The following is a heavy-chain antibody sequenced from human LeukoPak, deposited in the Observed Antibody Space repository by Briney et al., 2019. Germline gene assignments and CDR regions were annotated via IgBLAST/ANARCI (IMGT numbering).Heavy chain of an antibody. Sequence: GGSLRLSCAASGFTFSSYAMHWVRQAPGKGLEWVAVISYDGSNKYYADSVKGRFTIPRDNSKNTLYLQMNSLRAEDTAVYYCARDRFLEWLLMIRNYYYGMDVWGQGTTVTVSS. CDR2: ISYDGSNK. CDR3: ARDRFLEWLLMIRNYYYGMDV. D-gene: IGHD3-3*01. V-gene: IGHV3-30-3*01. J-gene: IGHJ6*02. CDR1: GFTFSSYA.